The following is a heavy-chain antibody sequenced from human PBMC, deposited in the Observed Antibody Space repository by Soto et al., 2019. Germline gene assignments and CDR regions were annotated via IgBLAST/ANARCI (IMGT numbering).Heavy chain of an antibody. CDR3: ARAISGYVT. CDR1: GITFSTYA. J-gene: IGHJ5*02. CDR2: INTGNGNT. V-gene: IGHV1-3*04. D-gene: IGHD5-12*01. Sequence: QVQLVQSGAEVKQPGASVKVSCKASGITFSTYAIHWVRQAPGQSLEWMGWINTGNGNTRYSQNFQGRVTLTRDTSASTAYMDLSSLRSEDTSIYYCARAISGYVTWGQGTLVTVSS.